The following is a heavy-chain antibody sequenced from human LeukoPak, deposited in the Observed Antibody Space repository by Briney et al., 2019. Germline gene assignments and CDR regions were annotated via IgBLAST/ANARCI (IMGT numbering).Heavy chain of an antibody. Sequence: PGGSLRLSCAASGFTFSSYAMGWVRQAPGKGLEWVSAISGSGGSTYYADSVKGRFTISRDNSKNTLYLQMNSLRAEDTAVYYCAKDDRFLEWLYLHFIGAFDIWGQGTMVTVSS. CDR2: ISGSGGST. CDR1: GFTFSSYA. V-gene: IGHV3-23*01. J-gene: IGHJ3*02. D-gene: IGHD3-3*01. CDR3: AKDDRFLEWLYLHFIGAFDI.